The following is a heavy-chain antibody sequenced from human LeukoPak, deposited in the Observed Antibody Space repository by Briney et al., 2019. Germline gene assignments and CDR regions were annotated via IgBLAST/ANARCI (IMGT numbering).Heavy chain of an antibody. CDR2: IKSKTDGGTT. J-gene: IGHJ6*04. V-gene: IGHV3-15*01. CDR1: GFTFSNAW. CDR3: TTDPGQQLAKRGYYYYGMDV. Sequence: GGSLRLSCAASGFTFSNAWMSWVRQAPGKGLEWVGRIKSKTDGGTTDYAAPVKGRFTISKDDSKNTLYLQMNSLKTEDTAVYYCTTDPGQQLAKRGYYYYGMDVWGKGTTVTVSS. D-gene: IGHD6-13*01.